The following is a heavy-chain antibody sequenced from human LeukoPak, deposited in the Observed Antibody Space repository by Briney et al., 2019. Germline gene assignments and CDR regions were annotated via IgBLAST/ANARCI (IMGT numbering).Heavy chain of an antibody. CDR1: GFTFSDYY. D-gene: IGHD3-22*01. V-gene: IGHV3-11*04. Sequence: GGSLRLSCAASGFTFSDYYMSWIRQAPGKGLEWVSYISSSGSTIYYADSVKGRFTISRDNAKNSLYLQMNSLRAEDTAVYYCASNDYYDSSGFDYWGQGTLVTGSS. CDR3: ASNDYYDSSGFDY. J-gene: IGHJ4*02. CDR2: ISSSGSTI.